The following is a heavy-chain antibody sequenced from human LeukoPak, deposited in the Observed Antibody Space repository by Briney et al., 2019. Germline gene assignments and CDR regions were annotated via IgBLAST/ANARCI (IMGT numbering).Heavy chain of an antibody. CDR3: ARGVFGVVTHDCWFDP. D-gene: IGHD3-3*01. CDR1: GGTFSSYA. Sequence: GASVKVSCKASGGTFSSYAISWVRQAPGQGLEWMGGIIPIFGTANYAQKFQGRVTITTDESTSTAYMELSSLRSEDTAVYYCARGVFGVVTHDCWFDPWGQGTLVTVSS. V-gene: IGHV1-69*05. CDR2: IIPIFGTA. J-gene: IGHJ5*02.